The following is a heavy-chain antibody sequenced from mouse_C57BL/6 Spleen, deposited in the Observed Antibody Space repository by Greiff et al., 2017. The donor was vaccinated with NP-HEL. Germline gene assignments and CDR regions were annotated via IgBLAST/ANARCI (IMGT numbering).Heavy chain of an antibody. J-gene: IGHJ4*01. CDR3: ARRWLLRSYAMDY. V-gene: IGHV1-59*01. CDR2: IDPSDSYT. D-gene: IGHD2-3*01. Sequence: QVQLQQPGAELVRPGTSVKLSCKASGYTFTSYWMHWVKQRPGQGLEWIGVIDPSDSYTNYNHKFKGKATLTVDTSSSTAYMQLSSLTSEDSAVYYCARRWLLRSYAMDYWGQGTSVTVSS. CDR1: GYTFTSYW.